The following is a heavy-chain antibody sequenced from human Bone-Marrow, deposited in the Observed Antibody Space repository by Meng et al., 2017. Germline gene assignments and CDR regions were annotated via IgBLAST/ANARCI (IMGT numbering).Heavy chain of an antibody. V-gene: IGHV1-69*10. J-gene: IGHJ3*02. Sequence: SVKVSCKASGGTFSSYAISWVRQAPGQGLEWMGGIIPIFGIANYAQKFQGRVTITADKSTSTAYMELSSLRSEDTAVYYCARDCSGWYGGSAFDIWGQGTMVTVSS. CDR2: IIPIFGIA. CDR1: GGTFSSYA. CDR3: ARDCSGWYGGSAFDI. D-gene: IGHD6-19*01.